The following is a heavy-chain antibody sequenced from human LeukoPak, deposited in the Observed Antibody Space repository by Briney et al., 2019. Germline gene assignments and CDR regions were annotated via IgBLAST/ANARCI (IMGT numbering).Heavy chain of an antibody. J-gene: IGHJ3*02. CDR2: ISGSGGST. V-gene: IGHV3-23*01. D-gene: IGHD4-23*01. Sequence: GGSLRLSCAASGFTFSSYGMSWVRQAPGKGLEWVSAISGSGGSTYYADSVKGRFTISRDNSKNTLYLQMNSLRAEDTAVYYCAKDNSALKSTTYAFDIWGQGTMVTVSS. CDR3: AKDNSALKSTTYAFDI. CDR1: GFTFSSYG.